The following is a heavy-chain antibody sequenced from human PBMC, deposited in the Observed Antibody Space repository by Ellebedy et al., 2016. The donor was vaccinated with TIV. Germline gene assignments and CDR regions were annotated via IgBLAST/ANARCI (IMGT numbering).Heavy chain of an antibody. CDR2: IKQDGNEK. CDR3: ARDWPGMDV. CDR1: GCTFSSYW. V-gene: IGHV3-7*01. Sequence: GESLKISCAASGCTFSSYWMSWVRQAPGKGLEWVSNIKQDGNEKDYVASVKGRFTIPRDNTTNSLYRPMLSLRAEDTAVYYCARDWPGMDVWGQGTTVTVSS. J-gene: IGHJ6*02.